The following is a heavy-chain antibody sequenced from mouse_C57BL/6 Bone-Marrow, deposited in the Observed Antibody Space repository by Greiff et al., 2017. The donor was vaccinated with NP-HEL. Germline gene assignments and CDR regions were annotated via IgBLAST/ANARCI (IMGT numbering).Heavy chain of an antibody. CDR1: GFTFSSYG. V-gene: IGHV5-6*01. J-gene: IGHJ2*01. CDR2: ISSGGSYT. CDR3: ARRGSSCDY. Sequence: EVQLVESGGDLVKPGGSLKLSCAASGFTFSSYGMSWVRQTPDKRLEWVATISSGGSYTYYPDSVKGRFTISRDKAKNTLYLHISSLKSEDTAMYYCARRGSSCDYWGQGNTLTVTS. D-gene: IGHD1-1*01.